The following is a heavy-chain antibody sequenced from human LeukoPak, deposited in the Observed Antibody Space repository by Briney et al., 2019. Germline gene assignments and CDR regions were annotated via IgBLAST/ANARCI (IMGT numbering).Heavy chain of an antibody. CDR1: GYTFTGYY. D-gene: IGHD5-18*01. V-gene: IGHV1-2*02. CDR3: ARVGSDTAMHPGGSSRLYYFDY. CDR2: INPNSGGT. Sequence: ASVKVSCKASGYTFTGYYMHWVRQAPGQGLEWMGWINPNSGGTNYAQKFQGRVTMTRDTSISTAYMELSRLRSDDTAVYYCARVGSDTAMHPGGSSRLYYFDYWGQGTLVTVSS. J-gene: IGHJ4*02.